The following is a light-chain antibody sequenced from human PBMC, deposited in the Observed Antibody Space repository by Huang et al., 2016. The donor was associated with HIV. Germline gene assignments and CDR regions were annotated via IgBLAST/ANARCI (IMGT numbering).Light chain of an antibody. J-gene: IGKJ3*01. CDR1: QSINSY. CDR2: AAS. V-gene: IGKV1-39*01. Sequence: DIQMTQSPSSLSASVGDRVTITCRASQSINSYLNWYQQKPGKAPNLLVYAASSLQSGVPSRFSANGSGTDFTLTISSLQPDDFATFFCQHSFSTPFTFGPGTKVDIK. CDR3: QHSFSTPFT.